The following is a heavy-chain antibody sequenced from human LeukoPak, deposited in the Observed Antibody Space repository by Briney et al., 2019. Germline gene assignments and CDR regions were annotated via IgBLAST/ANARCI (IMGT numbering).Heavy chain of an antibody. CDR1: GFTFDDYA. V-gene: IGHV3-9*01. J-gene: IGHJ4*02. CDR3: ARDIYYYDSSGYYFPGGSDY. D-gene: IGHD3-22*01. CDR2: ISWKSGSI. Sequence: GRSLRLSCAASGFTFDDYAMHWVRQAPGKGLEWVSGISWKSGSIGYADSVKGRFTISRDNAKNSLYLQMNSLRAEDTAVYYCARDIYYYDSSGYYFPGGSDYWGQGTLVTVSS.